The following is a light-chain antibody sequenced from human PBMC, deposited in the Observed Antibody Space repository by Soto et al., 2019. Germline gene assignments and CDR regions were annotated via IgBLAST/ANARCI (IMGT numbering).Light chain of an antibody. CDR2: DVN. CDR1: SSDVGGYDY. Sequence: QSVLTQPRSVSGSPGQSVTISCTGTSSDVGGYDYVSWYQQHPGKAPKLMIYDVNYRPSAVPDRFSGSKSGNTASLTISGLQAEDEADYYCGSYAGRYTFVFGPGTQLTVL. CDR3: GSYAGRYTFV. V-gene: IGLV2-11*01. J-gene: IGLJ1*01.